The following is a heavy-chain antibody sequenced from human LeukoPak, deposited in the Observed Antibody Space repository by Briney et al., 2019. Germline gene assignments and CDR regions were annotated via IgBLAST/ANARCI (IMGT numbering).Heavy chain of an antibody. J-gene: IGHJ4*02. D-gene: IGHD3-3*01. Sequence: GGSLRLSCAASGFAFSRYSMNWVRQAPGKGLEWVSSISPDSNHIYYADSVRGRFTMSRDDSQNSLHLRMNSLRADDTAVYYCTRLLLESSPPYDFWGQGTLVAVSS. CDR3: TRLLLESSPPYDF. CDR1: GFAFSRYS. V-gene: IGHV3-21*01. CDR2: ISPDSNHI.